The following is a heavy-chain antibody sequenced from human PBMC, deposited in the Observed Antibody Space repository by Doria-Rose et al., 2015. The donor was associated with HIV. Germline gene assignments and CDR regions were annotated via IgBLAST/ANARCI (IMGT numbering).Heavy chain of an antibody. J-gene: IGHJ4*02. CDR3: ARIKSSRWYHKYYFDF. Sequence: LVKPTETLTLTCTVSGVSLSSPGMGVSWIRKPPGKALEWLANIFSDDERSYKTSLKSRLTISRGTSKSQVVLTMTDMDPVDTATYYCARIKSSRWYHKYYFDFWGQGTLVIVSA. D-gene: IGHD6-13*01. CDR1: GVSLSSPGMG. CDR2: IFSDDER. V-gene: IGHV2-26*01.